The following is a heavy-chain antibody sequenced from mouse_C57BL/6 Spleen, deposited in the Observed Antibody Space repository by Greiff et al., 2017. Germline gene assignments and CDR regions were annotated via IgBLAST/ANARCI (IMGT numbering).Heavy chain of an antibody. Sequence: VTLVESGAELAKPGASVKLSCKASGYTFTSYWMPWVNPRPGQGLAWIGYITPSSGYTTYNQKFKDKATLTADKSSRTAYMQLSSLTYEDSAVYYCARKGPYYYGPFAYWGQGTLVTGSA. V-gene: IGHV1-7*01. CDR2: ITPSSGYT. CDR1: GYTFTSYW. J-gene: IGHJ3*01. D-gene: IGHD1-1*01. CDR3: ARKGPYYYGPFAY.